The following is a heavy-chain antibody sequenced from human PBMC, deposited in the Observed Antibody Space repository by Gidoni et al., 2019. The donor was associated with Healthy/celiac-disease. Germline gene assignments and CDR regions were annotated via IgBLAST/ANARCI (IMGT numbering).Heavy chain of an antibody. V-gene: IGHV4-34*01. D-gene: IGHD2-21*02. CDR3: ASVGNCGGDCFPVPDY. CDR2: INHSGST. J-gene: IGHJ4*02. Sequence: QVQLQQWGAGLLKPSETLSLTCAVYGGSFSGYYWSWIRQPPGKGLEWIGEINHSGSTNYNPSLKSRVTISVDTSKNQFSLKLSSVTAADTAVYYCASVGNCGGDCFPVPDYWGQGTLVTVSS. CDR1: GGSFSGYY.